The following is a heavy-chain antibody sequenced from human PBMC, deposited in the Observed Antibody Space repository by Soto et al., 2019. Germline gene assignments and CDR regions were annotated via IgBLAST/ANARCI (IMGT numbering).Heavy chain of an antibody. Sequence: PGGSLRLSCAASGFPFSNYAMTWVRQAPGKGLDWVSALSGSGVSTYYADSVMGRFTISRDNSKNTVYLQMNSLRAEDTAVYYCAKDLKGYCISSSCYRYFDYWSQGTLVTVSS. V-gene: IGHV3-23*01. D-gene: IGHD2-15*01. CDR3: AKDLKGYCISSSCYRYFDY. J-gene: IGHJ4*02. CDR1: GFPFSNYA. CDR2: LSGSGVST.